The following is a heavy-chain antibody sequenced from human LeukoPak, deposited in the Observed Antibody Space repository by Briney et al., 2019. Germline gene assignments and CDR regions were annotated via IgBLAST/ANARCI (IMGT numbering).Heavy chain of an antibody. J-gene: IGHJ5*01. CDR1: GFTFGDYA. CDR2: IRSKAYGGTT. Sequence: VEPGRSLRLSCTASGFTFGDYAMSWFRQSPGKGLEWVGFIRSKAYGGTTEYAASLKGRITISRDDSKTIASLQMSSLKTEDTAVYYCSRGRRSPDSWGQGTLVTVSS. V-gene: IGHV3-49*03. D-gene: IGHD5-24*01. CDR3: SRGRRSPDS.